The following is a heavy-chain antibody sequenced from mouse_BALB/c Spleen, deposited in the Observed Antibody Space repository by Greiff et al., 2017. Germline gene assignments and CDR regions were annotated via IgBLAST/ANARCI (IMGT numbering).Heavy chain of an antibody. CDR2: IYPGSGST. CDR1: GYTFTSYW. CDR3: ASRRGYYDYDDGYYFDY. V-gene: IGHV1S22*01. Sequence: LQQPGSELVRPGASVKLSCKASGYTFTSYWMHWVKQRPGQGLEWIGNIYPGSGSTNYDEKFKSKATLTVDTSSNTAYLQLSSLTSEDTAVYYCASRRGYYDYDDGYYFDYWGQGTTLTVSS. D-gene: IGHD2-4*01. J-gene: IGHJ2*01.